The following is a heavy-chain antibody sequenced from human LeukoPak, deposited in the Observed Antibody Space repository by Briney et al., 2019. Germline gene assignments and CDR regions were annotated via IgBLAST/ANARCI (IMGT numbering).Heavy chain of an antibody. V-gene: IGHV1-69*13. CDR1: GGTFSSYA. D-gene: IGHD5-18*01. CDR2: IIPIFGSS. CDR3: ARVTHTELSTWFDP. Sequence: SVKVSCKASGGTFSSYAISWVRRAPGQGLEWMGGIIPIFGSSNYAQKFQGRVTITADESTTTAYMELSSLRSEDTAVYYCARVTHTELSTWFDPWGQGTLVTVSS. J-gene: IGHJ5*02.